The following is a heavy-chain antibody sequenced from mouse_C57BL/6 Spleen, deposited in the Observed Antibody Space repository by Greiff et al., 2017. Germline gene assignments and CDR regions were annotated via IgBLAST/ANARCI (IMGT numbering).Heavy chain of an antibody. V-gene: IGHV1-22*01. CDR3: ARDDDGAFAY. CDR2: INPNNGGT. CDR1: GYTFTDYN. D-gene: IGHD2-4*01. Sequence: VQLQQSGPELVKPGASVKMSCKASGYTFTDYNMHWVKQRHGKSLEWIGYINPNNGGTKYNQKFKGKATLTADKSSSTAYLELSSLTSEDSAVYYCARDDDGAFAYGGQGTMVTVSA. J-gene: IGHJ3*01.